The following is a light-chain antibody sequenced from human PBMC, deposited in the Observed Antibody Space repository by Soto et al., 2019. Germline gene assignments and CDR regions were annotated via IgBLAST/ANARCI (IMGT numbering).Light chain of an antibody. Sequence: SVLSEPPSESGTPGQRVTISCSGSSSNIGSNSVNRYQQLPGTAPKLLIYSNDRRPSGVPDRFSGSKSGTSASLAISGLQSEYEADYYCAALDDSLNAYVFATGTKVTVL. CDR3: AALDDSLNAYV. CDR2: SND. J-gene: IGLJ1*01. CDR1: SSNIGSNS. V-gene: IGLV1-44*01.